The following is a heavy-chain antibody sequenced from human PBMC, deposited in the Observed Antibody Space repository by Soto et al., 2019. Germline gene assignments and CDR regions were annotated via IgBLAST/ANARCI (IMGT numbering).Heavy chain of an antibody. D-gene: IGHD5-12*01. Sequence: PSETLSLTCTVSGGSISSGGYYWSWIRQHPGKGLEWIGYIYYSGSTYYNPSLKSRVIISLDTSKNQFSLKLSSVTAADTALYYCARPEGGYGSGYSWFDPWGQGTRVTVSS. J-gene: IGHJ5*02. CDR3: ARPEGGYGSGYSWFDP. CDR2: IYYSGST. CDR1: GGSISSGGYY. V-gene: IGHV4-31*03.